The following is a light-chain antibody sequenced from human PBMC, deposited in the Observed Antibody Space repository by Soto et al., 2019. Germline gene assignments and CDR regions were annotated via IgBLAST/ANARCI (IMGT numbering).Light chain of an antibody. V-gene: IGKV4-1*01. CDR3: QQYDNWPKT. Sequence: IVITESPYSLAVWLCGSATMNCRSSQILLYISNNKNYLAWYQQKPGQPPKLLIYWASTRESGVPDRFSGSGSGTDFTLTISSLQSEDFAIYYCQQYDNWPKTLGPGTKV. J-gene: IGKJ1*01. CDR1: QILLYISNNKNY. CDR2: WAS.